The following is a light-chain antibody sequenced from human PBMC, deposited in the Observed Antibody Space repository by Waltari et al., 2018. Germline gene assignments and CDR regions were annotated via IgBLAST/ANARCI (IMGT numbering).Light chain of an antibody. CDR3: XSYTSSSTVV. Sequence: QSALTXPASGSGSPGQSITISCXGTSSAVGGYNYVSWYQQHPGKAPKLMIYEVSNRPSGVSNRFSGSKSGNTASLTISGLQAEDEADYYCXSYTSSSTVVFGGGTKLTVL. CDR2: EVS. J-gene: IGLJ2*01. CDR1: SSAVGGYNY. V-gene: IGLV2-14*01.